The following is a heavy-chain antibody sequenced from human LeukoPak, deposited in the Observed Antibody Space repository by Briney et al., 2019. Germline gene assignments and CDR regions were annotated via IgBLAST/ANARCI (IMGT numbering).Heavy chain of an antibody. V-gene: IGHV3-21*01. D-gene: IGHD3-22*01. Sequence: PGGSLRLSCAASGFTFSSYSMNWVRQAPGKGLEWVSSISSSSSYIYYADSVKGRFTISRDNAKNSLYLQMNSLRAEDTAVYYCASPDSSGYSPYYFDYWGKGTLVTVSS. J-gene: IGHJ4*02. CDR3: ASPDSSGYSPYYFDY. CDR1: GFTFSSYS. CDR2: ISSSSSYI.